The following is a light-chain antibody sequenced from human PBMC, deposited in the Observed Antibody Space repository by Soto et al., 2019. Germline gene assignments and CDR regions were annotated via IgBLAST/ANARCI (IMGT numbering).Light chain of an antibody. CDR1: SSDVGGYDY. CDR3: SSYSISTAYL. J-gene: IGLJ1*01. V-gene: IGLV2-14*01. Sequence: QSVLTQPASVSGSPGQSITISCTGTSSDVGGYDYVSWYQLHPGKAPKLMVFEVSNRPSGVSYRFSGSKSGNTASLTISGLQAEDEADYFCSSYSISTAYLFGTGPKVT. CDR2: EVS.